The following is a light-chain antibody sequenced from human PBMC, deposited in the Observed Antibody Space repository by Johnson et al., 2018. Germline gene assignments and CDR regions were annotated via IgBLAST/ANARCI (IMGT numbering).Light chain of an antibody. CDR3: GTWDSRLSAGNV. V-gene: IGLV1-51*02. J-gene: IGLJ1*01. CDR1: SSNIGNNY. CDR2: ENN. Sequence: QSVLTQPPSVSAAPGQKVTISCSGSSSNIGNNYVSWYQQLPGTAPKLLIYENNKRPSGIPDRFSGSKSGTSATLGITGLQPGVEADYYCGTWDSRLSAGNVFVTGTKVTFL.